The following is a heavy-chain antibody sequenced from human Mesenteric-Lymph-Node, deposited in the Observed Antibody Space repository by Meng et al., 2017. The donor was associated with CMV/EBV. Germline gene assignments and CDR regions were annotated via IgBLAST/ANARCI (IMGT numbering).Heavy chain of an antibody. V-gene: IGHV3-21*01. CDR2: INSISNYI. D-gene: IGHD3-10*01. Sequence: GESLKISCAASGFTFSSYAMHWVRQAPGKGLEWISSINSISNYIKYADSVKGRFTISRDNARNTLFLQMNSLRGDDTATYYCARDRGRYGMDIWGQGTTVTVSS. J-gene: IGHJ6*02. CDR3: ARDRGRYGMDI. CDR1: GFTFSSYA.